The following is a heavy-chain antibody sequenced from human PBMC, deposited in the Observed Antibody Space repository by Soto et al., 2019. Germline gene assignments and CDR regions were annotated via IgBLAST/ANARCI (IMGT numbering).Heavy chain of an antibody. CDR2: VSGSGDNT. CDR1: GFTFSSYA. D-gene: IGHD6-13*01. J-gene: IGHJ4*02. CDR3: AKGSTRGYASSWGRSHLYS. V-gene: IGHV3-23*01. Sequence: DVQLLESGGALVQPGGSLRLSCAASGFTFSSYAMNWVRQAPGKGLEWVAVVSGSGDNTYYADSVEGRGRVTISRYNPMNPLFLQMNSLTAGDTAVYYCAKGSTRGYASSWGRSHLYSWGQGTLVSVSS.